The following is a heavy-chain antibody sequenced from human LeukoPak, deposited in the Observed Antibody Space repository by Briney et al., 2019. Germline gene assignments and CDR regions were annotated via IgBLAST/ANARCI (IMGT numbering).Heavy chain of an antibody. CDR3: ARHPSSAWHADY. CDR2: ISYSGTT. J-gene: IGHJ4*02. V-gene: IGHV4-39*01. Sequence: SETLSLTCTVSGGSISTSSYCWGWLRQPPGKGLEWIVSISYSGTTYYNPSLKSRVTISVDTSNNQFSLRLSSVAAADTAVYFCARHPSSAWHADYWGQGTLVTVSS. D-gene: IGHD6-25*01. CDR1: GGSISTSSYC.